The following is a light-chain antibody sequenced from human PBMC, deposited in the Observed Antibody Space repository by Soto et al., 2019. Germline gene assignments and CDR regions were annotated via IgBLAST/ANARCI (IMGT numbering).Light chain of an antibody. V-gene: IGKV3-15*01. Sequence: EIVMTQSPATLSVSPGERATLSCRASQTVSSILAWYQQKPGQAPSLLIYGASTRATGIPARFSGSGSGTEFTLTISGLQSEDCAVYYCQQYNKWPVSFGPGTKVYIK. CDR2: GAS. CDR3: QQYNKWPVS. CDR1: QTVSSI. J-gene: IGKJ3*01.